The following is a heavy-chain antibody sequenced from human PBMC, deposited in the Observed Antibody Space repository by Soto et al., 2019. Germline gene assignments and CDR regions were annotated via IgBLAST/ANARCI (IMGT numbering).Heavy chain of an antibody. V-gene: IGHV3-23*01. CDR1: GFTFSSHA. D-gene: IGHD3-3*01. CDR3: AKRFTLFGEVKLSPDFDY. CDR2: ISYSGSNT. J-gene: IGHJ4*02. Sequence: EVQLLESGGGLVQPEGSLRLSCAASGFTFSSHAMSWVRQAPGKGLEWVSAISYSGSNTYYTDSVKGRFTISRDNSKNTLKLQMSRLRVEDTAIYYCAKRFTLFGEVKLSPDFDYWGQGTLVTVSS.